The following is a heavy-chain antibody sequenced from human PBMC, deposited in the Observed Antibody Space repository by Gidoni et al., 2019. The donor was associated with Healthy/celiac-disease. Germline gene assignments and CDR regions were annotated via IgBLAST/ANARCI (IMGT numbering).Heavy chain of an antibody. CDR1: GGPFSRYA. Sequence: QVQLVQSGAEVKKPGSSVQVSCKASGGPFSRYAISWVRPAPGQGLEWKGGIIPIFGTANYAQKFQGRVTITADKSTSTAYMELSSLRSEDTAVYYCARSAHYDILTGYAEGMDVWGQGTTVTVSS. CDR2: IIPIFGTA. J-gene: IGHJ6*02. V-gene: IGHV1-69*06. D-gene: IGHD3-9*01. CDR3: ARSAHYDILTGYAEGMDV.